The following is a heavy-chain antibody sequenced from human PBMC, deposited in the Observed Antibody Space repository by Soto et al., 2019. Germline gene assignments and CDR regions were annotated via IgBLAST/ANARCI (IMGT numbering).Heavy chain of an antibody. CDR2: ISAYNGNR. D-gene: IGHD2-2*01. CDR3: AREGYCISTSCYASALDY. Sequence: ASVKVSCKASGYTFTSYGISWVRQAPGQGLEWMGWISAYNGNRNYPQKLQGRVTMTTDTSTSTAYMELRSLRSDDTAVYYCAREGYCISTSCYASALDYWGQGTLVTVSS. V-gene: IGHV1-18*01. J-gene: IGHJ4*02. CDR1: GYTFTSYG.